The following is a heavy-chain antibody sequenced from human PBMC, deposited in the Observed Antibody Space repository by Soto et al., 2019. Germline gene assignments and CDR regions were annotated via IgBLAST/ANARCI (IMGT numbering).Heavy chain of an antibody. Sequence: GGSLRLSCAASGFTFSSYAMSWVRQAPGKGLERVSAISGSGGSTYYADSVKGRFTISRDNSKNTLYLQMNSLRAEDTAVYYCAKAGLRLEELSKRGPFDYWGQGSLVTVSS. CDR1: GFTFSSYA. D-gene: IGHD3-16*02. J-gene: IGHJ4*02. CDR2: ISGSGGST. CDR3: AKAGLRLEELSKRGPFDY. V-gene: IGHV3-23*01.